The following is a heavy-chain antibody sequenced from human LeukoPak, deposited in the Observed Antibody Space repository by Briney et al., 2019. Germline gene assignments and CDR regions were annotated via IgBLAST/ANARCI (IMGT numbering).Heavy chain of an antibody. CDR1: GGSFSGYY. J-gene: IGHJ5*02. D-gene: IGHD3-3*01. Sequence: NPSETLSLTCAVYGGSFSGYYWSWIRQPPGKGLEWIGEINHSGSTNYNPSLKSRVTISVDTSKNQFSLKLSSVTAADTAVYYCARGSNYDFWSALSGNWFDPWGRGTLVTVSS. V-gene: IGHV4-34*01. CDR2: INHSGST. CDR3: ARGSNYDFWSALSGNWFDP.